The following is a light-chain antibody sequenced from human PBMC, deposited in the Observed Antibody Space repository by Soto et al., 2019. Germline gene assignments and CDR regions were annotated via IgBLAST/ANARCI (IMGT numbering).Light chain of an antibody. CDR3: GSYTSSITLYV. CDR2: GVS. V-gene: IGLV2-14*01. CDR1: SSAVGGYNY. J-gene: IGLJ1*01. Sequence: SVLTQPASVSGSPGQSMTISCTGTSSAVGGYNYVSWYQQHPGKAPKLIIYGVSNRPSGVSNRVSGSKSGNTASLTISGLQAEDEADYYCGSYTSSITLYVFGAGTKVTVL.